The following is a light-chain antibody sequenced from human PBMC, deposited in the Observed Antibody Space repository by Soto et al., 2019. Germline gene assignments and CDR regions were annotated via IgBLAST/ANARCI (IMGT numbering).Light chain of an antibody. CDR3: RQYNVWPT. CDR1: QSVSMN. J-gene: IGKJ5*01. CDR2: GAS. V-gene: IGKV3-15*01. Sequence: EIVMPQSPATLSVSPGESATLSCRASQSVSMNVVWYQQKGGQAPRLLIYGASTRATGTPARFSGSGSGTEFTLTISRLQSEDFAVYFCRQYNVWPTFGQGTRLDIK.